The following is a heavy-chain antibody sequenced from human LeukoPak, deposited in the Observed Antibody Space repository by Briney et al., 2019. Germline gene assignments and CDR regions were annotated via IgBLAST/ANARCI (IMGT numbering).Heavy chain of an antibody. CDR1: GLTLSKYG. V-gene: IGHV3-30*03. D-gene: IGHD2-15*01. CDR2: VSYDGSNK. Sequence: PGGSLRLSCAASGLTLSKYGIHWVRQAPGKGLEWVAVVSYDGSNKNYIDSMKGRFIISRDNYNSTVSLQMNSLRAEDTAVYYCATSTAGYCSGRICSPYYFHYGINVWGPGTTVIVSS. J-gene: IGHJ6*01. CDR3: ATSTAGYCSGRICSPYYFHYGINV.